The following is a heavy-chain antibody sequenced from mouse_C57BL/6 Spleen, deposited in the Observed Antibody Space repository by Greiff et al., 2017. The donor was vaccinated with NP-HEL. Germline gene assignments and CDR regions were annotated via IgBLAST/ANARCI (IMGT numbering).Heavy chain of an antibody. V-gene: IGHV1-53*01. J-gene: IGHJ4*01. Sequence: VQLQQPGTELVKPGASVKLSCKASGYTFTSYWMHWVKQRPGQGLEWIGNINPSNGGTNYNEKFKSKATLTVDKSSSTAYMQLSSLTSEDSAVYDCAADGSSYYYAMDYWGQGTSVTVSS. CDR1: GYTFTSYW. D-gene: IGHD1-1*01. CDR2: INPSNGGT. CDR3: AADGSSYYYAMDY.